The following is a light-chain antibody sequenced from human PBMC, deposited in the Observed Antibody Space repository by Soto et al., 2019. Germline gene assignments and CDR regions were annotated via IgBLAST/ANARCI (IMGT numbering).Light chain of an antibody. J-gene: IGLJ2*01. Sequence: QPVLTQSPSASATPGQRVTISCSGSRSNIGTYPVHWYQQLPGTAPTLLIFRNHQRPSGVPDRFSGSKSGTSASLAISGPQSEDEADYYCAAWDDSLRAVGFGGGTKLTVL. V-gene: IGLV1-44*01. CDR3: AAWDDSLRAVG. CDR2: RNH. CDR1: RSNIGTYP.